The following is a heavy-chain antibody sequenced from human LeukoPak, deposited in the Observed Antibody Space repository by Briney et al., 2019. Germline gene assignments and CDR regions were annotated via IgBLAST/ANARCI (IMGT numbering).Heavy chain of an antibody. CDR3: ARDSFDPTVFDP. CDR2: IWYDGGNK. V-gene: IGHV3-30*04. J-gene: IGHJ5*02. D-gene: IGHD3-10*01. Sequence: GRSLRLSCAASGFTFSNYAIHWVRQAPGKGLEWVAAIWYDGGNKYYADSVKGRFTISRDNSKNTLYLQVNSLRAKHTAVYYCARDSFDPTVFDPSGQGTLVTVSS. CDR1: GFTFSNYA.